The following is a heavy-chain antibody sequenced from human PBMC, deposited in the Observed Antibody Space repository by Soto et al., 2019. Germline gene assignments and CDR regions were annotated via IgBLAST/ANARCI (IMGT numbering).Heavy chain of an antibody. Sequence: ASVKVSCKASGYTFTSYDINWVRQATGQGLEWMGWMNPNSGNTDYAQKFQGRVTMTRNTSISTAYMELSSLRSEDTAVYYCAKVDPDYGDYGYYYYYGMDVWGQGTTVTVSS. D-gene: IGHD4-17*01. CDR1: GYTFTSYD. J-gene: IGHJ6*02. CDR2: MNPNSGNT. CDR3: AKVDPDYGDYGYYYYYGMDV. V-gene: IGHV1-8*01.